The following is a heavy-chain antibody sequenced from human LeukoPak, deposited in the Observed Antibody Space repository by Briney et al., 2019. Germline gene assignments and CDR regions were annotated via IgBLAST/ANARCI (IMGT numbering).Heavy chain of an antibody. V-gene: IGHV3-48*04. J-gene: IGHJ4*02. CDR2: ISSSSSTI. Sequence: GGSLRLSCAASGFSFSSYSMNWVRQAPGKGLEWVSYISSSSSTIFYADSVKGRFTISRDSAKKSLFLQMNSLRAEDTAVYYCASGGEMVTAILPYFDYWGQGTLVTVSS. CDR3: ASGGEMVTAILPYFDY. CDR1: GFSFSSYS. D-gene: IGHD2-21*02.